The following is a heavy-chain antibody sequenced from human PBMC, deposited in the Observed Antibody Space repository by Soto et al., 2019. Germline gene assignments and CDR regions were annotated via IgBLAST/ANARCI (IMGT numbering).Heavy chain of an antibody. D-gene: IGHD6-13*01. CDR3: ARAQTGYSSSWYSVY. CDR1: GFTLSSDG. J-gene: IGHJ4*02. CDR2: IWYDGSNK. V-gene: IGHV3-33*01. Sequence: PGGSLRLSCAASGFTLSSDGMHWVRQAPGKGLEWVAVIWYDGSNKYYVDSVKGRFTISRDNSKNTLYLQMDSLRAEDTAVYYCARAQTGYSSSWYSVYWGQGTLVTVSS.